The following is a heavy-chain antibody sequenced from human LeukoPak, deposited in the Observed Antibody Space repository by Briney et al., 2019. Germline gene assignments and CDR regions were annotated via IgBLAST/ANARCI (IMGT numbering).Heavy chain of an antibody. D-gene: IGHD5-24*01. CDR1: GGTFSSYA. J-gene: IGHJ4*02. CDR3: AGDPRRKMATTELDY. Sequence: GASVKVSCKASGGTFSSYAISWVRQAPGQGLEWMGRIIPILGIANYAQKFQGRVTITADKSTSTAYMELSSLRSEDTAVYYCAGDPRRKMATTELDYWGQGTLVTVSS. CDR2: IIPILGIA. V-gene: IGHV1-69*04.